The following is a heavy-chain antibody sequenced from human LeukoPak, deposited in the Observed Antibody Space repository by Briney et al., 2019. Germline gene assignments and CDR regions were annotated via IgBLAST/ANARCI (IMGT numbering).Heavy chain of an antibody. CDR3: AKDIAQGYTFGSIEQDY. V-gene: IGHV3-23*01. J-gene: IGHJ4*02. Sequence: GGSLRLSCAASGVTFSRYAMSWVRLAPGKGLEWVSAISESGTGTYYADSVKGRFTISRDNSKNTLSLQMNSLRAEDTAVYYCAKDIAQGYTFGSIEQDYWGQGTLVTVSS. D-gene: IGHD5-18*01. CDR2: ISESGTGT. CDR1: GVTFSRYA.